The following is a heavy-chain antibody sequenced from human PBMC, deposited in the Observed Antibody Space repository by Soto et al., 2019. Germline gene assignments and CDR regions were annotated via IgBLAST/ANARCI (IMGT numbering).Heavy chain of an antibody. Sequence: QVQLVESGGGVVQPGTSLRLSCAASGFIFNSYSIHWVRQAPGKGLEWVAVISYDGNTQYYGDSLKGRFIVSRENSKNTAYLRLSHLRADDTDVYYCAKVSRASRISSPYFDSWGQGTLVAVSS. CDR3: AKVSRASRISSPYFDS. J-gene: IGHJ4*02. V-gene: IGHV3-30-3*01. CDR1: GFIFNSYS. CDR2: ISYDGNTQ.